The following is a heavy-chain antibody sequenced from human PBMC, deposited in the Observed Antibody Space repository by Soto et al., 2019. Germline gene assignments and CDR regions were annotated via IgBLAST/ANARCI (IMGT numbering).Heavy chain of an antibody. J-gene: IGHJ6*02. Sequence: PSQTLSLTCAISGGSVSSNSAAWNWIRQSPSRGLEWLGRTYYRSKWYNDYAVSVKSRITINPDTSKNQFSLQLNSVTPEDTAVYYCARGYCSGGSCSSHYGMDVWGQGTTVTVSS. CDR2: TYYRSKWYN. CDR1: GGSVSSNSAA. V-gene: IGHV6-1*01. CDR3: ARGYCSGGSCSSHYGMDV. D-gene: IGHD2-15*01.